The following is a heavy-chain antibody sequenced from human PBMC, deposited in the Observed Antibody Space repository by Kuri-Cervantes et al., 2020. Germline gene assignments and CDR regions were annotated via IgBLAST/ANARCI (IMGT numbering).Heavy chain of an antibody. J-gene: IGHJ4*02. CDR3: ARDNGGWGGGNYFDY. V-gene: IGHV3-33*01. Sequence: GGSLRLSCAASGFTFSSYGMHWVRQAPGKGLEWVAVIRYDGSNKYYADSVKGRFTISRDNSKNTLYLQMNSLRAEDTAVYYCARDNGGWGGGNYFDYWGQGTLVTVSS. CDR1: GFTFSSYG. CDR2: IRYDGSNK. D-gene: IGHD3-16*01.